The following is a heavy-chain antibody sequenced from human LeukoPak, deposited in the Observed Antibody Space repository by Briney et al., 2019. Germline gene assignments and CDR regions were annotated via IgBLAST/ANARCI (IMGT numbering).Heavy chain of an antibody. CDR3: ARHEPVGYCSSTSCRPFDY. CDR1: GFTFSSYS. D-gene: IGHD2-2*01. J-gene: IGHJ4*02. V-gene: IGHV3-21*01. CDR2: ISTSSSYI. Sequence: PGESLRLSCAASGFTFSSYSMNWVRQAPGKGLEWVSSISTSSSYIYYADSVKGRFTISRDNAKNSLYLQMNSLRAEDTAVYYCARHEPVGYCSSTSCRPFDYWGQGTLVTVSS.